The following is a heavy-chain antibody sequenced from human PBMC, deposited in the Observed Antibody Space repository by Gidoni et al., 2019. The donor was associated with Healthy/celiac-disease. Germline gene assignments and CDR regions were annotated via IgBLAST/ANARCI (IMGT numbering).Heavy chain of an antibody. CDR2: ISSSSSDI. CDR1: GFTFRSYS. Sequence: EVQLVESGGGLVKPGGSLRLSCEASGFTFRSYSMNWLRQAPGKGLEWVSSISSSSSDIDYADSVKGRFTISRDNAKNSLYLQMNSLRAEDTAVYYCARATDPGYDFWSGYYTGGTPFDYWGQGTLVTVSS. J-gene: IGHJ4*02. D-gene: IGHD3-3*01. V-gene: IGHV3-21*01. CDR3: ARATDPGYDFWSGYYTGGTPFDY.